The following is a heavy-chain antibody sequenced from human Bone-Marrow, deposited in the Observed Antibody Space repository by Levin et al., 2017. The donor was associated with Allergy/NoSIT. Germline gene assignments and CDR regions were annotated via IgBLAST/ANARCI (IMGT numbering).Heavy chain of an antibody. D-gene: IGHD7-27*01. Sequence: PGGSLRLSCAASGFTFSGIWMSWVRQAPGKGLEWVANIKEDGIQTFYADSVKGRFTISRDNAQNSLYLQMNSLRAEDTAVYYCGRENWVIDYWGQGTLVTVSS. CDR2: IKEDGIQT. J-gene: IGHJ4*02. CDR3: GRENWVIDY. V-gene: IGHV3-7*01. CDR1: GFTFSGIW.